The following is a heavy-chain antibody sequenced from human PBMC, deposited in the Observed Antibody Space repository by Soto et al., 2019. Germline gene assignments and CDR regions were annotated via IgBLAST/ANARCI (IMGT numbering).Heavy chain of an antibody. Sequence: PSETLSLTCTVSAGSITTSYRSWIRQPLGKALEWIGYISYRGSTNYNPSLKSRLTISIDTSKSQISLKLTSMTTADTAVYYCASSGIVGREVNTWFDPWGQGTLVTVSS. CDR3: ASSGIVGREVNTWFDP. J-gene: IGHJ5*02. D-gene: IGHD3-22*01. V-gene: IGHV4-59*01. CDR1: AGSITTSY. CDR2: ISYRGST.